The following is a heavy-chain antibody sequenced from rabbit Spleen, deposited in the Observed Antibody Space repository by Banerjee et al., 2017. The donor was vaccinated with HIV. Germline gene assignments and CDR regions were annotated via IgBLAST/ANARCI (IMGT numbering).Heavy chain of an antibody. CDR3: ARDTRSSFSSYGMAL. CDR2: IEGGSSAFS. V-gene: IGHV1S40*01. J-gene: IGHJ6*01. CDR1: GVSFRSNNY. D-gene: IGHD1-1*01. Sequence: QSLEESGEGLVQPEGSLALTCTASGVSFRSNNYMCWVRQAPGKGLKWISCIEGGSSAFSYFASWAKGRFTISKTSSTSVTLQMTSVTAADTATYFCARDTRSSFSSYGMALWVQGTLVTVS.